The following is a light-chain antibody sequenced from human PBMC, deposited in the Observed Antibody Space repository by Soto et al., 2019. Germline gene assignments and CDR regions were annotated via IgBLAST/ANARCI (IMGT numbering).Light chain of an antibody. V-gene: IGKV1-5*01. CDR3: QHYDSYSLWT. CDR2: DAS. CDR1: QSISSW. J-gene: IGKJ1*01. Sequence: DIQMTQSPSTLSASVGDRVTITCWASQSISSWLAWYQQKPGKAPKLLIYDASSLESGVPSRFSGSGSGTEFTLTISSLQPDDFATYYCQHYDSYSLWTFGQGTKVEIK.